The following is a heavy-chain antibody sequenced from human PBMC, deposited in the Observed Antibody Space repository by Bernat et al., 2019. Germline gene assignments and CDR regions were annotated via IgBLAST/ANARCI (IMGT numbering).Heavy chain of an antibody. Sequence: QVQLIQSGAEVKKPGASVKVSCKVSAYTLSELSMHWVRQAPGKGLEWMGGFDPEDGEKFYAQNVQGRLTMSEDTSTDTAYMELSHLTSEDTAVYYCVYSYYGLDVWGQGTTVTVSS. CDR1: AYTLSELS. V-gene: IGHV1-24*01. D-gene: IGHD2-15*01. J-gene: IGHJ6*02. CDR3: VYSYYGLDV. CDR2: FDPEDGEK.